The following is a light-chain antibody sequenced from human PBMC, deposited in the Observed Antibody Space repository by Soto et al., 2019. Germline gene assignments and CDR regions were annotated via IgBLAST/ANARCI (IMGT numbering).Light chain of an antibody. V-gene: IGLV1-40*01. Sequence: QSVLTQPPSVSGAPGQRVTISCTESSSNIGAGYDVHWYQQLPGTVHKLLIYGNSNRPSGVPDRFSGSKSGTSASLAITGLQAEDEADYYCQSYDSSLSGWVFGGGTKVTVL. CDR1: SSNIGAGYD. J-gene: IGLJ3*02. CDR2: GNS. CDR3: QSYDSSLSGWV.